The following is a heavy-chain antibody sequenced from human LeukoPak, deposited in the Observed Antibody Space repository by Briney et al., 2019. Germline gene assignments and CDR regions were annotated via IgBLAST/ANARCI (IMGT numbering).Heavy chain of an antibody. CDR3: AGIPSKTSIGHYYYGMDV. D-gene: IGHD2-15*01. Sequence: SETLSLTCAVYGGSFSGYYWSWIRQPPGKGLEWIGEINHSGSTNYNPSLKSRVTISVDTSKNQFSLKLSSVTAADTAVYYCAGIPSKTSIGHYYYGMDVWGQRTTVTVSS. V-gene: IGHV4-34*01. J-gene: IGHJ6*02. CDR1: GGSFSGYY. CDR2: INHSGST.